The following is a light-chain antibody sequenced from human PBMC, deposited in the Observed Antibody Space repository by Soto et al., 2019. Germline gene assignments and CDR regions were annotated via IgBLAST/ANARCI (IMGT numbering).Light chain of an antibody. CDR1: SSDVGAYNY. CDR3: SSYAGSNIL. Sequence: QSALTQPPSASGSPGQSVTISCTGTSSDVGAYNYVSWYQQHPGKAPKLMIYEVSKRPSGVPARFSGSKSGNTASLTVSGLQAEDEADYYCSSYAGSNILFGGGTRLTVL. CDR2: EVS. V-gene: IGLV2-8*01. J-gene: IGLJ2*01.